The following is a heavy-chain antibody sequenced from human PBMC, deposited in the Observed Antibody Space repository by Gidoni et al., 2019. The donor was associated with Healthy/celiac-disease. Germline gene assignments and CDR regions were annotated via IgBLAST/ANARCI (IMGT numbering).Heavy chain of an antibody. J-gene: IGHJ5*02. D-gene: IGHD6-13*01. Sequence: QLQLQESGPGLVKPSETLSLTCTVSGGSISSSSYYWGWIRQPPGKGLEWIGSIYSSGSTYYNPSLQIRVTISVDTSKTQFSLKLSSVTAADTAVYYCARSSSSWYWGWFAPWGQGTLVTVSS. CDR3: ARSSSSWYWGWFAP. CDR1: GGSISSSSYY. V-gene: IGHV4-39*01. CDR2: IYSSGST.